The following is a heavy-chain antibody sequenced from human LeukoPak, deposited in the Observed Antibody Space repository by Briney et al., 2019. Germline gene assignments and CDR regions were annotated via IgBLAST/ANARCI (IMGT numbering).Heavy chain of an antibody. J-gene: IGHJ3*02. Sequence: SVKGRFTISRDNAKSSLYLQMNSLRAEDTAVYYCARDFWGESGYPDAFDIWGQGTMVTVSS. D-gene: IGHD3-3*01. V-gene: IGHV3-11*05. CDR3: ARDFWGESGYPDAFDI.